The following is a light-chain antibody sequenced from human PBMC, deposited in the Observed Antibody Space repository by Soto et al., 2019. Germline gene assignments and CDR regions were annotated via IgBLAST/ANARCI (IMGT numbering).Light chain of an antibody. CDR3: TSYTITNTLG. CDR2: TNN. Sequence: QSVLTQPPSASGTPGQRVTISCSGTSSNIGSRTVNWYQQLPGTAPKLLIYTNNQRPSGVPDRFSGSKSGTSASLAISGLQSEDEADYYCTSYTITNTLGFGGGTKVTVL. J-gene: IGLJ2*01. V-gene: IGLV1-44*01. CDR1: SSNIGSRT.